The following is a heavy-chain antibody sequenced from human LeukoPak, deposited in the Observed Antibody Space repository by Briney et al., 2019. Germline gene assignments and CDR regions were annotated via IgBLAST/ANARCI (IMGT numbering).Heavy chain of an antibody. J-gene: IGHJ4*02. CDR3: ARDGDLTGTASYFDY. CDR2: ISYDGSNK. CDR1: EFTFSNYF. D-gene: IGHD1-20*01. Sequence: GGSLRLSCAASEFTFSNYFMHWVRQAPGKGLEWVAIISYDGSNKDYADSVKGRFTVSRDNAKNAVYLQVNSLRAEDTAVYYCARDGDLTGTASYFDYWGQGTLVTVSS. V-gene: IGHV3-30*04.